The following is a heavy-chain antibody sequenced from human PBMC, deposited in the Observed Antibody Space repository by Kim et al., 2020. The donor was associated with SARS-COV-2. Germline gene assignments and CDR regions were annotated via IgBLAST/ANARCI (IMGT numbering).Heavy chain of an antibody. CDR1: GGSISSSSYY. D-gene: IGHD7-27*01. CDR3: ARFTNWGLGPYYFDF. CDR2: IYYSGST. J-gene: IGHJ4*02. V-gene: IGHV4-39*07. Sequence: SETLSLTCTVSGGSISSSSYYWGWIRQPPGKGLEWIGCIYYSGSTYYNPALKSRTTRSVDTSKNQFSLKLSPVTAADTAVYYCARFTNWGLGPYYFDFWGQGNLVNVFS.